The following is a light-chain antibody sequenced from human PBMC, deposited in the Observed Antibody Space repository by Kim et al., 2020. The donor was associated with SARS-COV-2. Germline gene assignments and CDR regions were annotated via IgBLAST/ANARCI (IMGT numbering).Light chain of an antibody. V-gene: IGKV1-27*01. CDR2: AAS. J-gene: IGKJ1*01. CDR1: QGISNY. CDR3: QKYDSARA. Sequence: DIQMTQSPSSLSASVGDTVTITCRASQGISNYLAWYQQKPGKVPKLLIYAASTLQSGVPSRFTGSGSGTDFTLTISSLQPEDVATYYCQKYDSARAFGQGTKVDIK.